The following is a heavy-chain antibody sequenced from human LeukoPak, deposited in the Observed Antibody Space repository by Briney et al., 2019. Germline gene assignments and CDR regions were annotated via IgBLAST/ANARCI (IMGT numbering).Heavy chain of an antibody. CDR3: ARGERSLFRGVTEF. CDR2: ISHSGIT. Sequence: SETLSLTCSVSGFSISSGYLWGWIRQPPGQGLEWIATISHSGITYYNPSLKSRVTISLDTSKNQFSLKLNSVTAADTAVYYCARGERSLFRGVTEFWGQGTLVYVSS. CDR1: GFSISSGYL. V-gene: IGHV4-38-2*02. D-gene: IGHD3-10*01. J-gene: IGHJ4*02.